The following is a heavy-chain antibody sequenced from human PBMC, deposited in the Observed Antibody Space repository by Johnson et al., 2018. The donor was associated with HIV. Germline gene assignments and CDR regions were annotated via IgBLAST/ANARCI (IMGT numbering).Heavy chain of an antibody. Sequence: VQLVESGGDLVQPGGSLRLSCAASGFTFSSYAMHWVRQPPGKGLEYVSAISSNGGSTYYANSVKGRFTISRDNSKNTLYLQMGSLRAEDMAVYYCNTDAFDIWGQGTMVTVSS. CDR3: NTDAFDI. J-gene: IGHJ3*02. V-gene: IGHV3-64*01. CDR1: GFTFSSYA. CDR2: ISSNGGST.